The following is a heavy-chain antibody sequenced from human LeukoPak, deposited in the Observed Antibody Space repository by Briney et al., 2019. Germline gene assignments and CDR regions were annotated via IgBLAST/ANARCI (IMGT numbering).Heavy chain of an antibody. Sequence: GGSLRLSCAASGFTFSSYAMSWVRQAPGKGLEWVSGISGSAVTTYYADSVKGRFTISRDNSKNTLYLQMNSLRAEDTAVYYCAKPDCSSTDCYRPTYWGQGTLVTVSS. V-gene: IGHV3-23*01. J-gene: IGHJ4*02. CDR1: GFTFSSYA. D-gene: IGHD2-2*02. CDR3: AKPDCSSTDCYRPTY. CDR2: ISGSAVTT.